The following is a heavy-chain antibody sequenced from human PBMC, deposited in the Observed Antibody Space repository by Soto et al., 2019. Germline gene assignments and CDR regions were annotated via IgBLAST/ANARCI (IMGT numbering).Heavy chain of an antibody. J-gene: IGHJ5*02. D-gene: IGHD5-12*01. Sequence: HVQLVQSGAEVWKPGAAVKVSCKPSGYSFTNYGITWVRQAPGQGLEWMGWIGTHNGNTNYEPKFQGRVSMTTDTTTSTAYMELRSLRSDDTAVYYCARDLRYSGYFGAFDPWGQGTLVIVSS. CDR1: GYSFTNYG. CDR3: ARDLRYSGYFGAFDP. CDR2: IGTHNGNT. V-gene: IGHV1-18*01.